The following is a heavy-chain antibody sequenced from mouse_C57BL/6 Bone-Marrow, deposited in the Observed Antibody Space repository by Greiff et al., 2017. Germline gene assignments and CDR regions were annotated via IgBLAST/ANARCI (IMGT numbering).Heavy chain of an antibody. V-gene: IGHV6-6*01. CDR1: GFTFSDAW. CDR3: TTWLLRNFDY. Sequence: EVNVVESGGGLVQPGGSMKLSCAASGFTFSDAWMDWVRQSPEKGLEWVAEIRNKANNHATYSAESVKGRFIISRDDSKSSVYLQMNSLRAEDTGIYYCTTWLLRNFDYWGQGTTLTVSS. CDR2: IRNKANNHAT. D-gene: IGHD2-3*01. J-gene: IGHJ2*01.